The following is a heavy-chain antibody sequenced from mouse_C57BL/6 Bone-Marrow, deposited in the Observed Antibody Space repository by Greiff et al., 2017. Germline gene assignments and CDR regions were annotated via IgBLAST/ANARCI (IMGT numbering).Heavy chain of an antibody. D-gene: IGHD1-1*01. J-gene: IGHJ3*01. CDR1: GYAFTNYL. CDR3: ARMNYGSSYASFAD. V-gene: IGHV1-54*01. CDR2: INPGSGGT. Sequence: QVQLQQSGAELVRPGTSVKVSCKASGYAFTNYLIEWVKQRPGQGLVWIGVINPGSGGTNYNEKFQGKATLTADNSSRTAYMQLSSLTSEDSAVYFCARMNYGSSYASFADGGQGTLVTVSA.